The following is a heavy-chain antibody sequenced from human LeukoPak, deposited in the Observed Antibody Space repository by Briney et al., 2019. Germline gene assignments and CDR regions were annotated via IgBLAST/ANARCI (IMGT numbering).Heavy chain of an antibody. D-gene: IGHD1-26*01. CDR1: GGSINNYY. Sequence: KTSETLSLTCTVSGGSINNYYWSWIRQPAGKGLEWIGRIYSSGSTNYNPSLKSRVTMSVDTSKNQFSLKLTSVNAADTAVYYCARGLSGSYINWFDPWGQGTLVTVSS. CDR2: IYSSGST. J-gene: IGHJ5*02. CDR3: ARGLSGSYINWFDP. V-gene: IGHV4-4*07.